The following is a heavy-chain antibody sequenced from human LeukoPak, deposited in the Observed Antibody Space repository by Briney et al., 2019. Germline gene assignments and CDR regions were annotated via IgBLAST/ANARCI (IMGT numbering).Heavy chain of an antibody. J-gene: IGHJ3*02. CDR1: GYTLTELS. V-gene: IGHV1-24*01. CDR3: ATVAVAGNIGAFDI. CDR2: FDPEDGET. Sequence: ASVKVSCKVSGYTLTELSMHWVRQAPGKGLEWMGGFDPEDGETIYARRFQGRVTMTEDTSTDTAYMELSSLRSEDTAVYYCATVAVAGNIGAFDIWGQGTMVTVSS. D-gene: IGHD6-19*01.